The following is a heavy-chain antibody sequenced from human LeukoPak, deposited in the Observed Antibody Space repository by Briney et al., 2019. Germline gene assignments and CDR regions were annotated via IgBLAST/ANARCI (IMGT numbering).Heavy chain of an antibody. CDR1: GGTFSTYA. Sequence: SVKVSCKASGGTFSTYAINWVREAPGQGLEWMGRIIPLLDIATYAQRFQGRVTITADKSTSTAYMELSSLKSEDTAVYYCATDRRDGYNHPFDYWGQGTLVTVSS. CDR2: IIPLLDIA. D-gene: IGHD5-24*01. V-gene: IGHV1-69*04. CDR3: ATDRRDGYNHPFDY. J-gene: IGHJ4*02.